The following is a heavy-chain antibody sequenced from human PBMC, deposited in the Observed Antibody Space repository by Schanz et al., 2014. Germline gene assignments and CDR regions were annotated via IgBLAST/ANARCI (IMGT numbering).Heavy chain of an antibody. Sequence: EVQLVESEGGLVQPGGSLRLSCAGSGFSFSDYWMGWVRQAPGKGLEWVANIKKDGSENYYADSVKGRFIISRDNAKGSVYLQMNSLRAEDTAVYYCARGHYGLDVWGPGTSVTVSS. CDR2: IKKDGSEN. J-gene: IGHJ6*02. CDR3: ARGHYGLDV. D-gene: IGHD3-10*01. CDR1: GFSFSDYW. V-gene: IGHV3-7*01.